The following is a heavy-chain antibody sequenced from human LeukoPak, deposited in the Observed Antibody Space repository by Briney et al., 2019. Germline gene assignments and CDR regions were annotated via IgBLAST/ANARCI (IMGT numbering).Heavy chain of an antibody. J-gene: IGHJ6*03. CDR3: ARPPYSSGWYNDYYYYMDV. V-gene: IGHV1-69*06. Sequence: SVKVSCKASGGTFSSYAISWVRQAPGQGLEWMGGIIPIFGTANYAQKFQGRVTITADKSTSTAYMELSSLRSEDTAVYYCARPPYSSGWYNDYYYYMDVWGKGTTVTISS. CDR1: GGTFSSYA. CDR2: IIPIFGTA. D-gene: IGHD6-19*01.